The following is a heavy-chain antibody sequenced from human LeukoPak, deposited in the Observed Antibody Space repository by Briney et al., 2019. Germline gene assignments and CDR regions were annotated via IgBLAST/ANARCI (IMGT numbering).Heavy chain of an antibody. J-gene: IGHJ4*02. D-gene: IGHD3-22*01. CDR3: ARAAEGSGYDY. V-gene: IGHV4-30-2*01. CDR1: GGSISSGGYS. CDR2: IYHSRST. Sequence: SWETLSLTCTVSGGSISSGGYSWSWIRQPPGKGLEWIGYIYHSRSTYYNPSLKSRVTISVDRSKNQFSLKLSSVTAADTAVYYCARAAEGSGYDYWGQGTLVTVSS.